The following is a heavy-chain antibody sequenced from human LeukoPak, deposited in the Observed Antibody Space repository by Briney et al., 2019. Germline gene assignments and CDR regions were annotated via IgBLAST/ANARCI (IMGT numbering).Heavy chain of an antibody. Sequence: GGSLRLSCAASGFTFSSYWMHWVRQAPGKGLVWVSRINSDGSSTSYADSVKGRFTISRDNAKNSLYLQMNSLRAEDTALYYRAKDIARYSSSWYNWFDPWGQGTLVTVSS. CDR2: INSDGSST. CDR1: GFTFSSYW. CDR3: AKDIARYSSSWYNWFDP. J-gene: IGHJ5*02. D-gene: IGHD6-13*01. V-gene: IGHV3-74*01.